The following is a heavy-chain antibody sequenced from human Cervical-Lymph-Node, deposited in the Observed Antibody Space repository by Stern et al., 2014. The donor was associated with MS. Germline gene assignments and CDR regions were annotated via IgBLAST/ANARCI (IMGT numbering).Heavy chain of an antibody. CDR2: VIPLCART. CDR1: GGTFRSSA. D-gene: IGHD4-17*01. V-gene: IGHV1-69*01. J-gene: IGHJ3*01. CDR3: ATDASTTVTPSLWDAFDV. Sequence: VQLVASAAEVKRPGSSVKVSCRASGGTFRSSALTWVRQAPGHGPEWMGGVIPLCARTNYAQRCQGRVTITADESTSTAYMELSSLRFDDTAVYYCATDASTTVTPSLWDAFDVWGQGTMVTVSS.